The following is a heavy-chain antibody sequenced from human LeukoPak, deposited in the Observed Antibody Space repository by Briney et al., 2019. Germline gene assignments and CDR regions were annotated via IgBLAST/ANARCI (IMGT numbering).Heavy chain of an antibody. V-gene: IGHV4-4*02. CDR3: ARHVHIAAAASNWFDP. Sequence: SETLSLTCAVSGGSTSNNNWWSWVRQSPEKGLEWIGEIYHSGGTNYNPSLKSRLTISVDKSKNQFSLKLSSVTAADTAVYYCARHVHIAAAASNWFDPWGQGTLVTVSS. CDR1: GGSTSNNNW. J-gene: IGHJ5*02. CDR2: IYHSGGT. D-gene: IGHD6-13*01.